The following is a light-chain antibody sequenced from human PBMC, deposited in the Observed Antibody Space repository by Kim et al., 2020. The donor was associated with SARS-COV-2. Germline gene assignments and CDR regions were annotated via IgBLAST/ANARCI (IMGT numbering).Light chain of an antibody. CDR2: DNN. J-gene: IGLJ1*01. CDR3: GTWDSSLSAYNYV. Sequence: KVTISCSGSSSNIGNNYVSWYQQLPGTAPKLLIYDNNKRPSGIPDRFSGSKSGTSTLGITGLQTGDEADYYCGTWDSSLSAYNYVFGTGTKVTVL. CDR1: SSNIGNNY. V-gene: IGLV1-51*01.